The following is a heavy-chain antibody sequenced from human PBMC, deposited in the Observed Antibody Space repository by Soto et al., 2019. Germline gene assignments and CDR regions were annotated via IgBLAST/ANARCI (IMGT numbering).Heavy chain of an antibody. CDR3: ARRNSGGSCYFGNN. CDR2: ISSSSSYI. CDR1: GFTFSSYS. D-gene: IGHD2-15*01. J-gene: IGHJ4*02. Sequence: EVQLVESGGGLVKPGGSLRLSCAASGFTFSSYSMNWVRQAPGKGLEWVSSISSSSSYIYYADSVKGRFTISRDNAKNSLYLQMNSLRAEDTAVYYCARRNSGGSCYFGNNWGQGTLVTVSS. V-gene: IGHV3-21*01.